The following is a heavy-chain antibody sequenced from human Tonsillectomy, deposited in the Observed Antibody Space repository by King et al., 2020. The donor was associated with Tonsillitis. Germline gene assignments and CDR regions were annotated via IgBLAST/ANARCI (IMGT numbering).Heavy chain of an antibody. V-gene: IGHV3-33*08. J-gene: IGHJ4*02. D-gene: IGHD3-10*01. CDR3: ASDPDYYGSGSYYDH. Sequence: VQLVESGGGVVQPGRSLRLSCAASGFPFSSYGMHWVRQAPGKGLEWVAVIWYDGSNKYYADSVKGRFTISRDNSKNTLYLQMNSLRAEDTAVYYCASDPDYYGSGSYYDHWGQGTLVTVSS. CDR1: GFPFSSYG. CDR2: IWYDGSNK.